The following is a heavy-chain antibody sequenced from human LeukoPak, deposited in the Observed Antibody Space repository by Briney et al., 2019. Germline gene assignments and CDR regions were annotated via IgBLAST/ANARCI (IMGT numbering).Heavy chain of an antibody. CDR1: GFTFSSYG. D-gene: IGHD6-13*01. CDR2: IRYDGSNK. Sequence: HSGGSLRLSCAASGFTFSSYGMHWVRQAPGKGLEWVAFIRYDGSNKYYADSVKGRFTISRDNSKNTLYLQMNSLRAEDTAVYYCAHLGIAAAGISDDNDPDYWGQGTLVTVSS. V-gene: IGHV3-30*02. J-gene: IGHJ4*02. CDR3: AHLGIAAAGISDDNDPDY.